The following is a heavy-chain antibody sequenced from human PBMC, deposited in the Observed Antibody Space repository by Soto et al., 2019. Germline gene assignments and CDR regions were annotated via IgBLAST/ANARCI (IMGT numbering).Heavy chain of an antibody. D-gene: IGHD3-22*01. Sequence: GESLKISCKGSGYSFTSYWIGWVRQMPGKGLEWMGIIYPGDSDTRYSPSFQGQVTISADKSISTAYRQWSSLKASDAAMYYCARPLMNYDSSGYYDAFDIWGQGTMVTVSS. CDR1: GYSFTSYW. J-gene: IGHJ3*02. V-gene: IGHV5-51*01. CDR3: ARPLMNYDSSGYYDAFDI. CDR2: IYPGDSDT.